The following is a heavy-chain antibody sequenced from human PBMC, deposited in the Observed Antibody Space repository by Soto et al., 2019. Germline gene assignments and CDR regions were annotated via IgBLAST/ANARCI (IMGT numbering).Heavy chain of an antibody. CDR2: IIPILGIA. CDR1: GGTFSSYT. CDR3: ARAILLWFGELLTPNNWFDP. Sequence: SVKVSCKASGGTFSSYTISWVRQAPGQGLEWMGRIIPILGIANYAQKFQGRVTITADKSTSTAYMELSSLRSEDTAVYYCARAILLWFGELLTPNNWFDPWGQGTLVTVSS. D-gene: IGHD3-10*01. V-gene: IGHV1-69*02. J-gene: IGHJ5*02.